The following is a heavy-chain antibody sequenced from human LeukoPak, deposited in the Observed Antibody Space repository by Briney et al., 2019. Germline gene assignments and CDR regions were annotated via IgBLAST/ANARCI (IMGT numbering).Heavy chain of an antibody. V-gene: IGHV3-15*01. D-gene: IGHD4-17*01. CDR1: GFTFSDAW. Sequence: GGSLRLSCAASGFTFSDAWVSWVRQAPGKGLEWVGRIKSKTDGGTTDYAAPVKGRFTISRDDSKNTLYLQMNSLRIEDTAVYYCTTDSPYGDYFDYWGQGTLVTVSS. J-gene: IGHJ4*02. CDR3: TTDSPYGDYFDY. CDR2: IKSKTDGGTT.